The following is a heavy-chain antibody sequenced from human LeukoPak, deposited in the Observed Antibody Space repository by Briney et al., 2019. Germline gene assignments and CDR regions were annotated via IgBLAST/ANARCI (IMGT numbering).Heavy chain of an antibody. CDR1: GFTFSDHY. CDR3: ARGSQYYDFWSGYYRVYYYGMDV. J-gene: IGHJ6*02. V-gene: IGHV3-72*01. D-gene: IGHD3-3*01. CDR2: TRNKANSYTT. Sequence: GGSLRLSCAAPGFTFSDHYMDWVRQAPGKGQEWVGRTRNKANSYTTEYPASVKGRFTISRDDSKNSLYVQMNSLKTEDTAVYYCARGSQYYDFWSGYYRVYYYGMDVWGQGTTVTVSS.